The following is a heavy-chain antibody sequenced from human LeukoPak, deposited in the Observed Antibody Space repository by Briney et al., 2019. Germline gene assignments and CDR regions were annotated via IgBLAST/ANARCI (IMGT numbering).Heavy chain of an antibody. CDR1: GGSFTGYY. CDR2: INHSGST. J-gene: IGHJ4*02. CDR3: ARHSTFFGVVIIKGRVRGPFDY. Sequence: SETLSLTCAVYGGSFTGYYWSWIRQPPGKGLEWIGEINHSGSTNYNPSLKSRVTISVDTSKNQFSLKLSSVTAADTAVYYCARHSTFFGVVIIKGRVRGPFDYWGQGTLVTVSS. V-gene: IGHV4-34*01. D-gene: IGHD3-3*01.